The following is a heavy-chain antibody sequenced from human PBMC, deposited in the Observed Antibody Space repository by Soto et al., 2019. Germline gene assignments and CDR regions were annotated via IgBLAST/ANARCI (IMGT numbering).Heavy chain of an antibody. D-gene: IGHD3-16*01. Sequence: GGSLRLSCAASGFTFSSYSMNWVRQAPGKGLEWVSSISSSSSYIYYADSVNGRFTISRDNAKNSLYLQMNSLRAEDTAVYYCARDPGYDYIWGSYPKPYFDYWGQGTLVTVSS. CDR3: ARDPGYDYIWGSYPKPYFDY. V-gene: IGHV3-21*01. CDR1: GFTFSSYS. J-gene: IGHJ4*02. CDR2: ISSSSSYI.